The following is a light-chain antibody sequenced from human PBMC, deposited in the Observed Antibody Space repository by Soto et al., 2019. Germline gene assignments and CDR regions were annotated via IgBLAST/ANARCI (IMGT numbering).Light chain of an antibody. CDR3: QQYNNWPRT. Sequence: EIVMTQSPATLSVSPGERATLSCRASQSVSSNLAWYQQKPGQAPRLPIYGASTRATGIPARFSGSGSGTEFTLTISSLPSEDFAVYYCQQYNNWPRTFGQGTKVDIK. CDR1: QSVSSN. J-gene: IGKJ1*01. CDR2: GAS. V-gene: IGKV3-15*01.